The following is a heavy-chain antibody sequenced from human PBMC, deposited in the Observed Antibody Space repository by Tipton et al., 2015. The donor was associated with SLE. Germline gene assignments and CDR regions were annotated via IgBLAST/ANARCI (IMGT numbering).Heavy chain of an antibody. J-gene: IGHJ4*02. D-gene: IGHD2-8*01. V-gene: IGHV3-9*01. CDR3: AKDQCGNYCTFEY. CDR2: INWNSGRL. CDR1: GVTFDDYG. Sequence: SLRLSCAVSGVTFDDYGMHWVRQAPGKGLEWVSTINWNSGRLDYANSVKGRFTISRDNAQKFLYLQMNRLRTEDTALYYCAKDQCGNYCTFEYWGQGTLVTVSS.